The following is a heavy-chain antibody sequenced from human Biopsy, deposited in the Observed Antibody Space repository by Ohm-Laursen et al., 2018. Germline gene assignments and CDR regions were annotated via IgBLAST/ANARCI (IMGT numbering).Heavy chain of an antibody. V-gene: IGHV4-34*01. D-gene: IGHD3-22*01. J-gene: IGHJ6*02. CDR2: INHSGRT. Sequence: ETLSLTCAVYGESFNGYYWSWIRQTPGKGLEWIGEINHSGRTNYNPSLKSRVTISVDTSKNQFSLKVGSVTAADTAVYYCVRGVDYYDPYHYYALDVWGQGTTVTVSS. CDR1: GESFNGYY. CDR3: VRGVDYYDPYHYYALDV.